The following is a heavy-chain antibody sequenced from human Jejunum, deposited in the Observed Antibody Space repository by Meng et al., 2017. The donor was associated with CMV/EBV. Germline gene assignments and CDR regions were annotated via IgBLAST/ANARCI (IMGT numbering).Heavy chain of an antibody. D-gene: IGHD1-26*01. CDR1: ESTFTDYY. CDR2: INPDTGDT. J-gene: IGHJ4*02. CDR3: AKDGGSFLDYYFDY. V-gene: IGHV1-2*02. Sequence: SESTFTDYYLQWVRQAPGQGLEWMGWINPDTGDTNYAQKFQGRVTMTRDTSTNTAYMELTRLRSDDTALYYCAKDGGSFLDYYFDYWGQGTLVTVSS.